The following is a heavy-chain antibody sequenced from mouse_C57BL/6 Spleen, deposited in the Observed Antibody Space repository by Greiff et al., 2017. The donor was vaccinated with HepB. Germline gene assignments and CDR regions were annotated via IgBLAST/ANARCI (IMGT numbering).Heavy chain of an antibody. CDR3: VRGNYYGSSYYFDY. D-gene: IGHD1-1*01. CDR2: IRSKSSNYAT. V-gene: IGHV10-3*01. Sequence: DVKLEESGGGLVQPKGSLKLSCAASGFTFNTYAMHWVRQAPGKGLEWVARIRSKSSNYATYYADSVKDRFTISRDDSQSMRYLQMNNLKTEDTAMYYCVRGNYYGSSYYFDYWGQGTTLTVSS. CDR1: GFTFNTYA. J-gene: IGHJ2*01.